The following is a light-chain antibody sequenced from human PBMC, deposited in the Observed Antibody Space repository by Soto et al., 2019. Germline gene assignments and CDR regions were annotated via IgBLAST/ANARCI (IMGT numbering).Light chain of an antibody. Sequence: DIQMTQSPSTLSASVGDRVTITCRASENVNGHLAWYQQKPGKAPKLLIYEASILESGVPSRFSGSGFGTEFTLTINGLLPEDFVTYYCQQYNNWPSFGQGTKVDNK. CDR1: ENVNGH. J-gene: IGKJ1*01. CDR3: QQYNNWPS. CDR2: EAS. V-gene: IGKV1-5*03.